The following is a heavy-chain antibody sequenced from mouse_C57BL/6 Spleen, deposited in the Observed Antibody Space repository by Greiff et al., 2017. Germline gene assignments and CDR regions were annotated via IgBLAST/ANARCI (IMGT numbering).Heavy chain of an antibody. Sequence: VQLKQSGAELVRPGASVKLSCTASGFNIKDDYMHWVKQRPEQGLEWIGWIDPENGDTEYASKFQGKATITAVTSSNTAYLQLSSLTSEDTAVYYCTTLMATAGPFDYWGQGTTLTVSS. CDR3: TTLMATAGPFDY. D-gene: IGHD2-13*01. V-gene: IGHV14-4*01. J-gene: IGHJ2*01. CDR1: GFNIKDDY. CDR2: IDPENGDT.